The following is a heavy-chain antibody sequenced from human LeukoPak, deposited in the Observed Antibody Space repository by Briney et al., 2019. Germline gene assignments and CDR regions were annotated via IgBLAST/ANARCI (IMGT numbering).Heavy chain of an antibody. J-gene: IGHJ4*02. D-gene: IGHD4-17*01. CDR3: ALSTTTVTTRTLDY. CDR1: GGSFSNYF. Sequence: SEILSLTCTVSGGSFSNYFWTWIRQPPGKGLEWIGEISLSGTIKYNPSLKSRVTISVDTSKNQFSLKLSTVTAADTAVYYCALSTTTVTTRTLDYWGQGALVIVSS. CDR2: ISLSGTI. V-gene: IGHV4-34*01.